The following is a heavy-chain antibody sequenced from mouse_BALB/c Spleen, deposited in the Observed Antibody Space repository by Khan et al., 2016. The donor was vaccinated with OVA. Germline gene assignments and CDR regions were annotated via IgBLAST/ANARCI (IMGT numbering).Heavy chain of an antibody. D-gene: IGHD2-10*01. Sequence: QMQLEESGPGLVAPSQSLSITCTISGFSLTNYGVLWVRQPPGKGLEWLVVIWSDGSTTYNSALKSRLTISKENSKSQVFLKMNSLQTDDTSVYFCAKQPYYHYNIMDYGGQGTSVTVSS. J-gene: IGHJ4*01. CDR1: GFSLTNYG. V-gene: IGHV2-6-1*01. CDR3: AKQPYYHYNIMDY. CDR2: IWSDGST.